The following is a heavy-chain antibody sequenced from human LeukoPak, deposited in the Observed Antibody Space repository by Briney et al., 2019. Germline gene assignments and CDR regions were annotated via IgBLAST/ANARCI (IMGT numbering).Heavy chain of an antibody. D-gene: IGHD2-21*01. Sequence: HPGGSLRLSCAASGFTFSTSWMSWVRQAPGKGLEWVANIKADGSVKHYVDSMEGRFTISRDNARDSLYLQMNSLRAEDTAVYYCVRDSDYQRNSGGRYAHYDALDIWGHGTKVTVSS. V-gene: IGHV3-7*01. CDR1: GFTFSTSW. J-gene: IGHJ3*02. CDR3: VRDSDYQRNSGGRYAHYDALDI. CDR2: IKADGSVK.